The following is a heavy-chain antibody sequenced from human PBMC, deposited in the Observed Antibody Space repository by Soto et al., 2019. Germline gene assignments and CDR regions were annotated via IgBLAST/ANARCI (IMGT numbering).Heavy chain of an antibody. Sequence: QVQLQESGPGLVKPSQTLSLTCTVSGGSISSGGYYWSWIRQHPGKGLEWIGYIYYSGSTYYNPSLKSRVTISVDTSKNQFSLKLSSVTAADTAVYYCARDLAPSGSSTYYYYGMDVWGQGTTVTVSS. J-gene: IGHJ6*02. V-gene: IGHV4-31*03. CDR1: GGSISSGGYY. D-gene: IGHD1-26*01. CDR2: IYYSGST. CDR3: ARDLAPSGSSTYYYYGMDV.